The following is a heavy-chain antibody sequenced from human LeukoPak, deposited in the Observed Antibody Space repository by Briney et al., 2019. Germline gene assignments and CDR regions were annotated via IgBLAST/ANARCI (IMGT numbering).Heavy chain of an antibody. CDR1: GNTFIGHY. D-gene: IGHD1-26*01. Sequence: ASVKVSCKTSGNTFIGHYVNWVRQAPGQGLEWMGWINPSSGGTKYAQEFQGRVTVTRDTSISTAYMELSTLTSDDTAVYYCATGGRWELPRPYAFEIWGQGTMVTVSS. V-gene: IGHV1-2*02. J-gene: IGHJ3*02. CDR2: INPSSGGT. CDR3: ATGGRWELPRPYAFEI.